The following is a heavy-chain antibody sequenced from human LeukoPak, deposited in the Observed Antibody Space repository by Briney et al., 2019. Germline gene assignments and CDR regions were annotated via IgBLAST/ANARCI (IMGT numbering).Heavy chain of an antibody. J-gene: IGHJ4*02. D-gene: IGHD2-2*01. CDR1: GFTFSSYA. CDR3: AKALRRYCSSTSCYRPDY. Sequence: GGSLRLSSAASGFTFSSYAMSWIRQAPGKGLEWVSAISGSGGSTYYADSVKGRFTISRDNSKNTLYLQMNSLRAEDTAVYYCAKALRRYCSSTSCYRPDYWGQGTLVTVSS. V-gene: IGHV3-23*01. CDR2: ISGSGGST.